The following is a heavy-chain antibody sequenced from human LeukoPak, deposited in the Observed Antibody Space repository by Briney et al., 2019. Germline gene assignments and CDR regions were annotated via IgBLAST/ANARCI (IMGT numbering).Heavy chain of an antibody. CDR2: IYTSGSI. CDR1: GGSIGSGSYY. Sequence: SQTLSLTCTVSGGSIGSGSYYWSWIRQPAGKALEWIGRIYTSGSINYNPSLKSRVTISVGTSKNQFSLKLSSAAAADTAVYYCARGGRWLHTYYFDCWGQGTLVTVSS. J-gene: IGHJ4*02. D-gene: IGHD5-24*01. CDR3: ARGGRWLHTYYFDC. V-gene: IGHV4-61*02.